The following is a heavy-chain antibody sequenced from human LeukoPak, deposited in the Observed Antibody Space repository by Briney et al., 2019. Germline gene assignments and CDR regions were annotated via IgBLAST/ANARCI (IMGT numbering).Heavy chain of an antibody. J-gene: IGHJ4*02. Sequence: GASVKVSCKASGGTFSSYTISWVRQAPGQGLEWMGRIIPILGIANYAQKFQGRVTITADKSTSTAYMELSSLRSEDTAVYYCATNGYSSSWYLVDWGQGTLVTVSS. D-gene: IGHD6-13*01. CDR3: ATNGYSSSWYLVD. CDR2: IIPILGIA. V-gene: IGHV1-69*02. CDR1: GGTFSSYT.